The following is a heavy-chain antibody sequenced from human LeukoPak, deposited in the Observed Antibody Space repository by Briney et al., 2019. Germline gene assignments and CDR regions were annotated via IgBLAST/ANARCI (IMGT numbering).Heavy chain of an antibody. Sequence: SETLSLTCTVSGDSISTYYWSWIRQPAGRGLEWIGRIYASGSTHYSPSLKSRVTMLLDPSKNQFSLKLISVTAADTAVYYCVRMQEGAPYHFDYWGQGTLVTVSS. D-gene: IGHD3-16*01. V-gene: IGHV4-4*07. CDR3: VRMQEGAPYHFDY. CDR1: GDSISTYY. J-gene: IGHJ4*02. CDR2: IYASGST.